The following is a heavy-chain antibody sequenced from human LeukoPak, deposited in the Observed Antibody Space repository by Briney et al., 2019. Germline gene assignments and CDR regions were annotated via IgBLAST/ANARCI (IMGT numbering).Heavy chain of an antibody. CDR3: ATATGGTGTGDY. D-gene: IGHD1-7*01. J-gene: IGHJ4*02. CDR2: IYYSGST. CDR1: GGSISSSSYY. Sequence: SETLSLTCTVSGGSISSSSYYWGWIRQPPGKWLEWIGSIYYSGSTYYNPSLKSRATISVDTSKNQSSLKLSSVTAADTAVYYCATATGGTGTGDYWGQGTLVTVSS. V-gene: IGHV4-39*01.